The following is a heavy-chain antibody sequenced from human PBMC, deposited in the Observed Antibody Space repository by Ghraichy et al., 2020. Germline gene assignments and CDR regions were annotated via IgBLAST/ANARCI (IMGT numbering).Heavy chain of an antibody. CDR3: ARPNRLAVGRYYYMDV. D-gene: IGHD6-19*01. J-gene: IGHJ6*03. CDR1: GGSFSGYY. Sequence: SETLSLTCAVYGGSFSGYYWSWIRQPPGKGLEWIGEINHSGSTNYNPSLKSRVTISVDTSKNQFSLKLSSVTAADTAVYYCARPNRLAVGRYYYMDVWGKGTTVNVSS. CDR2: INHSGST. V-gene: IGHV4-34*01.